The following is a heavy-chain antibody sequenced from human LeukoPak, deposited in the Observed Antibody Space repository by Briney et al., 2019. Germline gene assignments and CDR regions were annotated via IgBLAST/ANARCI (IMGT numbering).Heavy chain of an antibody. CDR2: INAGNGHK. CDR3: ARFRSAMVHFDY. Sequence: ASVKLSCKASGYTFTSYAMHWVRQAPGQRLEWMGWINAGNGHKKYSQKFEGRVTITRDTSASTAYMELSSLRYEDTVVYYCARFRSAMVHFDYWGQGTLVTDSS. CDR1: GYTFTSYA. V-gene: IGHV1-3*01. J-gene: IGHJ4*02. D-gene: IGHD5-18*01.